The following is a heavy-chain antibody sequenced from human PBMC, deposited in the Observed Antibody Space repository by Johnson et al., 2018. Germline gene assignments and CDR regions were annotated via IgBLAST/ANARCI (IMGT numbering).Heavy chain of an antibody. CDR1: GFTFSSKG. J-gene: IGHJ1*01. CDR2: ISYDGSNQ. V-gene: IGHV3-30*03. D-gene: IGHD6-13*01. Sequence: QVQLQESGGGVVQPGRSLRLSCAASGFTFSSKGMHWVRQAPGKGLEGVSIISYDGSNQYYADSVKGRFTISRDNSKNTLYLQMNSLRAEDTAVYYCAIGRDSSSWWVAEYFQHWGQGTLVTVSS. CDR3: AIGRDSSSWWVAEYFQH.